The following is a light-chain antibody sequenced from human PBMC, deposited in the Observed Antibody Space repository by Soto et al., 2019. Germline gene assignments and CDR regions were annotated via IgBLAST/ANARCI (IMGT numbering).Light chain of an antibody. J-gene: IGLJ3*02. CDR1: SSDIGGYNF. CDR3: SSYAGTNNLGV. V-gene: IGLV2-8*01. CDR2: GVN. Sequence: SALTQPPSASGSPGQSVTISCTGTSSDIGGYNFVSWYQQHPGKAPKLIIYGVNKRPSGVPDRFSGSKSGNTASLTVSGLQADDEGDYYCSSYAGTNNLGVFGGGTKLTVL.